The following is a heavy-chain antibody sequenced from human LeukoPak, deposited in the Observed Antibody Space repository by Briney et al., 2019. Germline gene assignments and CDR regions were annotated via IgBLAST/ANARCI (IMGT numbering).Heavy chain of an antibody. Sequence: PSETLSLTCAVYGGSFSGYYWSWIRQPPGKGLEWIGEINHSGSTNYNPSLKSRVTISVDTSKNQFSLKLSSVTAVDTAVYYCARARYYDFWSGYYIQKYYFDYWGQGTLVTVSS. J-gene: IGHJ4*02. CDR1: GGSFSGYY. CDR3: ARARYYDFWSGYYIQKYYFDY. D-gene: IGHD3-3*01. CDR2: INHSGST. V-gene: IGHV4-34*01.